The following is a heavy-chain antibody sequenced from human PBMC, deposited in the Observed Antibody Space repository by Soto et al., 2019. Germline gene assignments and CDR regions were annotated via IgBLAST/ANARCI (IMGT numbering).Heavy chain of an antibody. CDR1: GGSISSGDYY. J-gene: IGHJ4*02. D-gene: IGHD6-13*01. CDR2: IYYSGST. Sequence: SETLSLTCTVSGGSISSGDYYWSWIRQPPGKGLEWIGYIYYSGSTYYNPSLKSRVTISLDTSKNQFSLKLRSVTAADTAVYFCAGRGAPAGKTIFDSWGQGTLVTVSS. CDR3: AGRGAPAGKTIFDS. V-gene: IGHV4-30-4*01.